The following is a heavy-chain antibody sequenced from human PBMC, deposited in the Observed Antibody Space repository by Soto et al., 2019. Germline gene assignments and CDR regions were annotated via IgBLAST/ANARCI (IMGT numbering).Heavy chain of an antibody. CDR3: VRWNGFGDH. D-gene: IGHD1-1*01. J-gene: IGHJ4*02. CDR2: FSGGGGGT. V-gene: IGHV3-23*01. CDR1: GFTLSDYG. Sequence: EVQLLDSGGGLVQPGGSLRLSCAVSGFTLSDYGVTWVRQAPGKGLEWVSGFSGGGGGTFYADSVKGRFTISRDDSKNTAYLQMNGLGFEDTAVYYCVRWNGFGDHWGQGTLVTVSS.